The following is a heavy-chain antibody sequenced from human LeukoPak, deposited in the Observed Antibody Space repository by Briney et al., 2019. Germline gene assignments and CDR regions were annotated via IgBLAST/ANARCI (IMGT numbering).Heavy chain of an antibody. Sequence: SETLSLTCTVSGGSISSYYWSWIRQPPGKGLEWIGYIYYSGSTNYNPSLKSRVTMSVDTSKNQFSLKLSSVTAADTAVYYCARGNGPWYFDLWGRGTLVTVSS. J-gene: IGHJ2*01. CDR1: GGSISSYY. CDR3: ARGNGPWYFDL. D-gene: IGHD4-17*01. CDR2: IYYSGST. V-gene: IGHV4-59*12.